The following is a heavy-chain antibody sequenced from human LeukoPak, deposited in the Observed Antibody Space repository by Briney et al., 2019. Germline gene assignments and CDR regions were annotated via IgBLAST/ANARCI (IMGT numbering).Heavy chain of an antibody. CDR3: ARVWELSFDY. Sequence: PGGSLRLSCAASGFTVSSNYMSWVRQAPGKGLEWVAISYSGGTSQHAESVKGRFTISRDNSKNTLYLQMNSLRAEDTALYYCARVWELSFDYWGQGTLVTVSS. V-gene: IGHV3-53*01. CDR2: SYSGGTS. D-gene: IGHD1-26*01. J-gene: IGHJ4*02. CDR1: GFTVSSNY.